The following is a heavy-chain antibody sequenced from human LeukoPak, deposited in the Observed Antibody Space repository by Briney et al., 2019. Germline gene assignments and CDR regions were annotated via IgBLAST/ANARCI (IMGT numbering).Heavy chain of an antibody. CDR2: ISYDGSNK. D-gene: IGHD6-13*01. V-gene: IGHV3-30-3*01. CDR1: GFTFSSYA. CDR3: ARSPAALLAYGMDV. Sequence: PGGSLRLSCAASGFTFSSYAMHWVRQAPGKGLERVAVISYDGSNKYYADSVRGRFTISRDNSKNTLYLQMNSLRAEDTAVYYCARSPAALLAYGMDVWGQGTTVTVSS. J-gene: IGHJ6*02.